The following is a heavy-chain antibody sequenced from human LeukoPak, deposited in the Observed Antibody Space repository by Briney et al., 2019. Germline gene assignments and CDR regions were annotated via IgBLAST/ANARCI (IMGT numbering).Heavy chain of an antibody. CDR1: GFTFDDYG. J-gene: IGHJ4*02. Sequence: GGSLRLSCAASGFTFDDYGMSWVRQAPGKGLEWVSAISGSGGSTYYADSVKGRFTISRDNSKNTLYLQMNSLRAEDTAVYYCATCRSGGKPYYFDYWGQGTLVTVS. CDR2: ISGSGGST. D-gene: IGHD2-15*01. CDR3: ATCRSGGKPYYFDY. V-gene: IGHV3-23*01.